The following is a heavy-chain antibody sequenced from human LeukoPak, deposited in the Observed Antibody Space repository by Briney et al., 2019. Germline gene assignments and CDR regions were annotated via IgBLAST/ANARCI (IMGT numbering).Heavy chain of an antibody. V-gene: IGHV3-21*04. J-gene: IGHJ5*02. CDR1: GFTFSSYS. D-gene: IGHD6-19*01. CDR3: ARLIAVAGTAAFDP. CDR2: ISSSSSYI. Sequence: GGSLRLSCAASGFTFSSYSMNWVRQAPGKGLGWVSSISSSSSYIYYADSVKGRFTISRDNAKNSLYLQMNSLRAEDTALYYCARLIAVAGTAAFDPWGQGTLVSVSS.